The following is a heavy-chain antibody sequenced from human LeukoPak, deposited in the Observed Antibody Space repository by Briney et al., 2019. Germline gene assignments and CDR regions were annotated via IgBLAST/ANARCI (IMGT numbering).Heavy chain of an antibody. CDR3: ARGDSGWYLGLGFDY. CDR2: IYHSGST. CDR1: GYSISSGFY. Sequence: SETLSLTCIVSGYSISSGFYWGWIRQPPGKGLEWIGSIYHSGSTFYNPSLKSRVTISVDSSKSQFSLRLTSVTAADTAVYYCARGDSGWYLGLGFDYWGQGTLVTVSS. V-gene: IGHV4-38-2*02. J-gene: IGHJ4*02. D-gene: IGHD6-19*01.